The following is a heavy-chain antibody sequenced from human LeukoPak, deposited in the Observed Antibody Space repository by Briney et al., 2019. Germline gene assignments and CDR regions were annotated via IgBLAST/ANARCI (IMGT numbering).Heavy chain of an antibody. CDR1: GFTVSTNY. J-gene: IGHJ6*03. CDR2: IYSGGNT. Sequence: GGSLRLSCAASGFTVSTNYMIWVRQAPGNGLAWVSVIYSGGNTYYADSVKGRFTISRDSSKNTLYLQMNSLRAEDTAVYYCAKDGGSYHYYYYYMDVWGKGTTDTVSS. D-gene: IGHD1-26*01. CDR3: AKDGGSYHYYYYYMDV. V-gene: IGHV3-53*01.